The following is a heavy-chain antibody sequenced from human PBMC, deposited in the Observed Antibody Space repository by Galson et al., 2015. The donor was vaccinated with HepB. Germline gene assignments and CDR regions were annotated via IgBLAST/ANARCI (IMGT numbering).Heavy chain of an antibody. D-gene: IGHD2-21*02. V-gene: IGHV3-64*01. Sequence: SLRLSCAASGFSFSTYAMHWVRQAPGKGLEYVSSISQIGDYTYYGNSVRGRFTISRVNSENTLYLHMGSLTAEDTAVYYCTRWDCGCDRNRCYEGVWGKGTTVTVSS. J-gene: IGHJ6*04. CDR2: ISQIGDYT. CDR1: GFSFSTYA. CDR3: TRWDCGCDRNRCYEGV.